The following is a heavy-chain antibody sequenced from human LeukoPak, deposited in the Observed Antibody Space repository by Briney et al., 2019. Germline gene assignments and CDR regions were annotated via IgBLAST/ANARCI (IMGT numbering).Heavy chain of an antibody. CDR3: ARDSGSYADY. J-gene: IGHJ4*02. CDR1: GFTFDDYA. D-gene: IGHD1-26*01. CDR2: ISWNSGSI. V-gene: IGHV3-9*01. Sequence: GGSLRLSCAASGFTFDDYAMHWVRQAPGKGLEWVSGISWNSGSIGYADSVKGRFTISRDNAKNSLYLQMNSLRAEDTAVYYCARDSGSYADYWGQGTLVTVSS.